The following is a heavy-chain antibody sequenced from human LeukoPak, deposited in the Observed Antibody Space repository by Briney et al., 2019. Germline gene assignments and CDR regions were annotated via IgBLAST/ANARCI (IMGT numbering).Heavy chain of an antibody. D-gene: IGHD1-26*01. J-gene: IGHJ4*02. CDR2: IYHSGST. V-gene: IGHV4-38-2*02. CDR1: GYSISSGYY. CDR3: ARVSGSYRFDY. Sequence: SETLSLTFTVSGYSISSGYYWGWIRQPPGKGLEWIGSIYHSGSTYYNPSLKSRVTISVDTSKNQFSLKLSSVTAADTAVYYCARVSGSYRFDYWGQGTLVTVSS.